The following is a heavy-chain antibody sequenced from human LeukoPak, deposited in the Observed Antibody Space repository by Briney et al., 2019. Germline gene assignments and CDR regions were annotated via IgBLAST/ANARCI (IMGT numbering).Heavy chain of an antibody. D-gene: IGHD1-1*01. CDR3: ARGGFTWNDLCDY. CDR2: ISWNNGSI. J-gene: IGHJ4*02. Sequence: GGSLRLSCVASGFRFHEYAVHWVRLAPGKGLEWVSGISWNNGSIGYADSVKGRFTISRDNAKNSLYLQMNSLRVEDTAFYYCARGGFTWNDLCDYWGQGTLVTVSS. V-gene: IGHV3-9*01. CDR1: GFRFHEYA.